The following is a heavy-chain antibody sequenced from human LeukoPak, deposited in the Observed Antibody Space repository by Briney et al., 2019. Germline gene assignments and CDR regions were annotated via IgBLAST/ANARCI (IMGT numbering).Heavy chain of an antibody. CDR2: INPNSGGT. J-gene: IGHJ1*01. CDR1: GYTFTGYY. Sequence: ASVKVSCKASGYTFTGYYMHWVRQAPGQGLEWMVWINPNSGGTNYAQKFQGRVTMTRDTSISTAYMELSRLRSDDTAVYYCARDGVGYYDSSGYYNFQHWGQGTLVTVS. CDR3: ARDGVGYYDSSGYYNFQH. D-gene: IGHD3-22*01. V-gene: IGHV1-2*02.